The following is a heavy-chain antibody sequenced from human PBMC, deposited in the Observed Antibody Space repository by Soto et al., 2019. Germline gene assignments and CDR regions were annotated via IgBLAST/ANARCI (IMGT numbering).Heavy chain of an antibody. Sequence: PSETLSLTCTVSGGSISSYYWSWIRQPPGKGLEWIGYIYYSGSTNYNPSLKSRVTISVDTSKNQFSLKLSSVTAADTAVYYCARVVADFWSGYPIGDYYYYGMDVWGQGTTVTVSS. CDR2: IYYSGST. D-gene: IGHD3-3*01. CDR3: ARVVADFWSGYPIGDYYYYGMDV. CDR1: GGSISSYY. J-gene: IGHJ6*02. V-gene: IGHV4-59*01.